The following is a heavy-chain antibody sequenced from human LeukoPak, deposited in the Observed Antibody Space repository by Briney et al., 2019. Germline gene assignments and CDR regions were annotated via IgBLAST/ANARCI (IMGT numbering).Heavy chain of an antibody. CDR3: ARGAYYYDILTGYYY. D-gene: IGHD3-9*01. CDR1: GSTFTSYD. CDR2: MNPNSGNT. Sequence: TSVKVSCKASGSTFTSYDINWVLQATGQGLEWMGWMNPNSGNTGYAQKFQGRVTMTRNTSISTAYMELSSLRSEDTAVYYCARGAYYYDILTGYYYWGQGTLVTVSS. V-gene: IGHV1-8*01. J-gene: IGHJ4*02.